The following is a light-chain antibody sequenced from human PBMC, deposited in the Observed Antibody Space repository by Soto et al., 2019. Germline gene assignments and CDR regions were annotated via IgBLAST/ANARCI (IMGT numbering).Light chain of an antibody. CDR1: SSDVGSYNL. V-gene: IGLV2-23*01. CDR2: EGS. J-gene: IGLJ1*01. Sequence: QSALTQPGSVSGSPGQSITISCTGTSSDVGSYNLVSWYQQHPGKAPKLMIYEGSKRPSGVSNRFSGSKSGNTASLTISGLQAEDEADYYCCSYAGSSSHVFGPGTKVTVL. CDR3: CSYAGSSSHV.